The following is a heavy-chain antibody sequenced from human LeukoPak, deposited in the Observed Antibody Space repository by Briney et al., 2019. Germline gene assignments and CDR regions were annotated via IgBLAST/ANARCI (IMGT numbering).Heavy chain of an antibody. Sequence: PSETLSLTCTVSGVSFSTYYWSWIRQPPGKGLDWIGYLYYNGGTNYNPSLKSRVTMSVDTSKNHFSLRLNSVTAADTAVYYCARAGSGHSFDIWGQGTMVTVSS. CDR3: ARAGSGHSFDI. D-gene: IGHD3-22*01. CDR2: LYYNGGT. V-gene: IGHV4-59*01. J-gene: IGHJ3*02. CDR1: GVSFSTYY.